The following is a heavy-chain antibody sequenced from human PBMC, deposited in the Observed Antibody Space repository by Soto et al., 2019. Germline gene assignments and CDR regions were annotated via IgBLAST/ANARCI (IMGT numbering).Heavy chain of an antibody. CDR2: ISKDGRNK. CDR1: GFTFSSYA. Sequence: QVQLVESGGGVVQPGRSLRLSCTVSGFTFSSYAIHWVRQAPGKGLQWLAVISKDGRNKNYAGSEEGRFTISRENSRNMVYLQINNLRADDTAVYYCAREGLRDGYVISAKAFDYWGHGTLVTVTS. CDR3: AREGLRDGYVISAKAFDY. J-gene: IGHJ4*01. V-gene: IGHV3-30*04. D-gene: IGHD5-12*01.